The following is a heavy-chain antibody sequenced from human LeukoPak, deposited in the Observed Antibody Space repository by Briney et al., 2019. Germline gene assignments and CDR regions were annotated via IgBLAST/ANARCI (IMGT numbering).Heavy chain of an antibody. Sequence: GGSLRLSCAASGFTFSSYSMNWVRQAPGKGLEWVANIKQDGSEKYYVDSVKGRFTISRDNAKNSLYLQMNSLRAEDTAVYYCARIGMVRGVSLDYWGQGTLVTVSS. CDR1: GFTFSSYS. D-gene: IGHD3-10*01. V-gene: IGHV3-7*01. J-gene: IGHJ4*02. CDR2: IKQDGSEK. CDR3: ARIGMVRGVSLDY.